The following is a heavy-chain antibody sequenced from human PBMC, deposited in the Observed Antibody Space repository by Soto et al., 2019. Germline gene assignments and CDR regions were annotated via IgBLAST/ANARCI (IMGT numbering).Heavy chain of an antibody. J-gene: IGHJ6*02. CDR1: GGSISSYY. CDR2: IYYSGST. D-gene: IGHD3-10*01. V-gene: IGHV4-59*01. CDR3: ARFRSSEKHMDV. Sequence: SETLSLTCTVSGGSISSYYWSWIRQPPGKGLEWIGYIYYSGSTNYNPSLKSRVTISVDTSKNQFSLKLSSVTAADTAVYYCARFRSSEKHMDVWGQGTTVTVSS.